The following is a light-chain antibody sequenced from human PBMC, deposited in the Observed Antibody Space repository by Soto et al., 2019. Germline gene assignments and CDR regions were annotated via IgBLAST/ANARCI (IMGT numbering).Light chain of an antibody. V-gene: IGKV4-1*01. J-gene: IGKJ5*01. Sequence: DIVMTQSPDSLAVSLGERATINCKSSQSVLISSNSNNYLAWYQQRPGQPPKLLIYWASTRESGVPDRFSGSGSGTDFTLTIGSLQAEDVAVYYCQQYYTTPAITFGQGTRLEIK. CDR1: QSVLISSNSNNY. CDR3: QQYYTTPAIT. CDR2: WAS.